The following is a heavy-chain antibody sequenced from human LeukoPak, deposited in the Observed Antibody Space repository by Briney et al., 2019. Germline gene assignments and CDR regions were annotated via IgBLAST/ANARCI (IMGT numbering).Heavy chain of an antibody. CDR3: AKGAIDIVATMMDGSGDDAFDI. V-gene: IGHV3-30*18. CDR2: ISYDGSNK. CDR1: GFTFSSYG. J-gene: IGHJ3*02. Sequence: GGSLRLSCAASGFTFSSYGMHWVRQAPGKGLEWVAVISYDGSNKYYADSVKGRFTISRDNSKNTLYMQMNSLRAEDTALYYCAKGAIDIVATMMDGSGDDAFDIWGQGTMVTVSS. D-gene: IGHD5-12*01.